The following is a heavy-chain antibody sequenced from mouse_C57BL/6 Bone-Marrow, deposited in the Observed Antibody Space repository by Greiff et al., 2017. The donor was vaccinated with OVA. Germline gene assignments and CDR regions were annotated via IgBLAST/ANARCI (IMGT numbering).Heavy chain of an antibody. CDR1: GYTFTDYY. CDR2: INPNNGGT. D-gene: IGHD2-5*01. Sequence: EVQLQQSGPELVKPGASVKISCKASGYTFTDYYMNWVKQSHGKSLEWIGDINPNNGGTSYNQKLKGKATLTVAKSSSTAYMELRSLTSEDSAVYYCATVYYSNYASYWGQGTTLTVSS. J-gene: IGHJ2*01. V-gene: IGHV1-26*01. CDR3: ATVYYSNYASY.